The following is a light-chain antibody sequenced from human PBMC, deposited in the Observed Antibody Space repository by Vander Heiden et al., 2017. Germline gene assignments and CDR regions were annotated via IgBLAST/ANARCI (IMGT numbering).Light chain of an antibody. Sequence: NFMLTQPHSVSQSPGKTVTISCTRRSGRLASHSVQCVQQPPCSSPTTVIYEDNQRPAGVPDRFSGSIDSSSNSASLTISGLKTEDEADYYCQSDDSSNHAVFGGGTQLTVL. CDR2: EDN. J-gene: IGLJ7*01. CDR1: SGRLASHS. CDR3: QSDDSSNHAV. V-gene: IGLV6-57*01.